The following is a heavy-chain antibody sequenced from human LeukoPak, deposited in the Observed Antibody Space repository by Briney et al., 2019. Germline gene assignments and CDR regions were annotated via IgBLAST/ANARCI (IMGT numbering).Heavy chain of an antibody. CDR1: GFTFDDYA. Sequence: GRSLRLSCAASGFTFDDYAMHWVRQDPGKGLEWVSGISWNSGSIGYADSVKGRFTISRDNAKNSLYLQMNSLRAEDTALYYCAKDISGSGKYYFDYWGQGTLVTVPS. CDR3: AKDISGSGKYYFDY. CDR2: ISWNSGSI. D-gene: IGHD3-10*01. J-gene: IGHJ4*02. V-gene: IGHV3-9*01.